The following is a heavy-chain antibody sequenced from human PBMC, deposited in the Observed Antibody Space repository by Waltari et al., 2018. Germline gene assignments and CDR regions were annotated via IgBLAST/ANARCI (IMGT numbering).Heavy chain of an antibody. Sequence: QVQLVQSGSEMKKPGASVKVSCKASGYTFINYGVNWVRQAPGQGLEWMGWINNNTGKPTYAQCFTGRFVFSSDTSVNTAYLQISNLKTEDTAVYYCARGDIVIVPAADNWFDPWGQGTVVTVSS. CDR3: ARGDIVIVPAADNWFDP. V-gene: IGHV7-4-1*02. D-gene: IGHD2-15*01. J-gene: IGHJ5*02. CDR2: INNNTGKP. CDR1: GYTFINYG.